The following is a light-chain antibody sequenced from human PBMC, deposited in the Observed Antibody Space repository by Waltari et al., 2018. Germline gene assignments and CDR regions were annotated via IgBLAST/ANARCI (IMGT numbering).Light chain of an antibody. CDR1: QNLLHRNGYNY. J-gene: IGKJ3*01. Sequence: DIVMTQSPLSLPVTPGEPASIPCRSSQNLLHRNGYNYLDWYLQKPGQSPQLLIYLGSNRASGVPDRFSGSGSGTDFTLKISRVEAEDVGVYYCMQALQTPLTFGPGTKVDLK. CDR2: LGS. V-gene: IGKV2-28*01. CDR3: MQALQTPLT.